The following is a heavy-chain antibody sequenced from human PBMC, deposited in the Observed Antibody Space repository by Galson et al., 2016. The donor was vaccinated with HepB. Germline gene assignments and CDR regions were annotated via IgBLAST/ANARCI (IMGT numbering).Heavy chain of an antibody. CDR2: IYYSGST. Sequence: SETLSLTCTVSGGSISSGGYYWTWIRQHPGKGLEWIGYIYYSGSTDFNPSLKSRVTVSVDTSKNHFSLKLSSVTAADTAVYHCARHAVGSGWYPLRYYGMDVWGQGTTVTVSS. CDR3: ARHAVGSGWYPLRYYGMDV. V-gene: IGHV4-39*01. J-gene: IGHJ6*02. D-gene: IGHD6-19*01. CDR1: GGSISSGGYY.